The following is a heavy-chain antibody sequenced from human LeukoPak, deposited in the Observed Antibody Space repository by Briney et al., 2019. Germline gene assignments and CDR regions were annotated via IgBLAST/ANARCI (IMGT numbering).Heavy chain of an antibody. J-gene: IGHJ6*03. CDR1: GGTFSSYA. D-gene: IGHD4-11*01. Sequence: SVKVSCKASGGTFSSYAISWVRQAPGQGLEWMGGIIPIFGTANYAQKFQGRVTITTDESTSTAYMELSSLRSEDTAVYYCARDSRDYSNYVDYYYYYMDVWGKGTTVTVSS. CDR3: ARDSRDYSNYVDYYYYYMDV. CDR2: IIPIFGTA. V-gene: IGHV1-69*05.